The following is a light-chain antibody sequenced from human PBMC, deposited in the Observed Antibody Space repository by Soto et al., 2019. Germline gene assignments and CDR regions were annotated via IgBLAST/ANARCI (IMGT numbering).Light chain of an antibody. CDR2: DVS. Sequence: QSVLTQPASVSGSPGQTITLSCTGTSRGIGGYNYVSWYQHHPGKAPKLMIYDVSNRPSGISNRFSGSKSGSTASLTISGLQAEDEDDYWCSSYTSDSTLVVFGGGTKLTVL. CDR3: SSYTSDSTLVV. J-gene: IGLJ2*01. CDR1: SRGIGGYNY. V-gene: IGLV2-14*03.